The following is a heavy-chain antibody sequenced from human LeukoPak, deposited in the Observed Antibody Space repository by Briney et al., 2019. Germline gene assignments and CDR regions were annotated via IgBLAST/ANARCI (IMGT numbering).Heavy chain of an antibody. J-gene: IGHJ4*02. CDR1: GFTFSSYG. CDR3: AKGENFDY. Sequence: GGSLRLSCAASGFTFSSYGMHWVRQAPGKGLEWVAVISYDGSNKYYADSVKGRFTISRDNSKNTLYLQMNSLRAEDTAVYYCAKGENFDYWGQGTLVTVSS. CDR2: ISYDGSNK. V-gene: IGHV3-30*18.